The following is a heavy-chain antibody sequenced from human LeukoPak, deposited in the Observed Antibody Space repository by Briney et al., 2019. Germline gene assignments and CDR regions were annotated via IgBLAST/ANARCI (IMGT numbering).Heavy chain of an antibody. D-gene: IGHD6-25*01. CDR1: GYTFTSYD. CDR2: MNPNSGNT. V-gene: IGHV1-8*02. CDR3: AGRVGKSGATVAFDI. J-gene: IGHJ3*02. Sequence: ASVKVSCKASGYTFTSYDINWVRQATGQGLEWMGWMNPNSGNTGYAQKFQGRVTMTRNTSISTAYMELSSLRSEDTAVYYCAGRVGKSGATVAFDIWGQGTMVTVSS.